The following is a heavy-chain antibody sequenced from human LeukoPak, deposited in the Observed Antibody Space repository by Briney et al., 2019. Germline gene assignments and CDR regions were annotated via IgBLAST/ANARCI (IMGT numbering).Heavy chain of an antibody. CDR1: GGSISSYY. CDR2: IYTSGST. Sequence: SETLSLTCTVSGGSISSYYWGWIRQPAGKGLEWIGRIYTSGSTNYNPSLKSRVTMSVDTSKNQFSLKLSSVTAADTAVYYCARDRDYDFWSGFTFDPWGQGTLVTVSS. CDR3: ARDRDYDFWSGFTFDP. J-gene: IGHJ5*02. V-gene: IGHV4-4*07. D-gene: IGHD3-3*01.